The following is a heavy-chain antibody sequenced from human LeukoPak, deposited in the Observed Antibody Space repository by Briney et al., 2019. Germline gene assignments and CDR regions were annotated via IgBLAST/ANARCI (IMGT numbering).Heavy chain of an antibody. CDR1: GFTLSSYW. V-gene: IGHV3-74*01. CDR3: ARGLTLLGYCSGTSCLMNY. Sequence: GGSLRLSCAVSGFTLSSYWMHWVRQAPGKGLVWVSRIGSDGTTIDYADSVKGRFTISRDNANNTLYLQMNSLRAEDAGVYYCARGLTLLGYCSGTSCLMNYWGQGTLVTVSS. J-gene: IGHJ4*02. D-gene: IGHD2-2*01. CDR2: IGSDGTTI.